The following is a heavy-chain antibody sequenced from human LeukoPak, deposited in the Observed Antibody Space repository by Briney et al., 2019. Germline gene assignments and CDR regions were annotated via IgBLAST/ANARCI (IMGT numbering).Heavy chain of an antibody. CDR3: ARAGDAFDI. Sequence: GGSLRLSCAASGFTFSSSGMHWVRQAPGKGLEWVAVIWYDGSDKYYTDSVKGRFTISRDNSKNTLYLQTNSLRAEDTATYYCARAGDAFDIWGQGTMVTVSS. V-gene: IGHV3-33*01. CDR1: GFTFSSSG. CDR2: IWYDGSDK. J-gene: IGHJ3*02.